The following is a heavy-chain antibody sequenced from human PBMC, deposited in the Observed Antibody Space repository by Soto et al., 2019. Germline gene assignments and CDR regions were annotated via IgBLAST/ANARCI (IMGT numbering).Heavy chain of an antibody. CDR2: INPNSGGT. D-gene: IGHD6-13*01. J-gene: IGHJ6*02. V-gene: IGHV1-2*04. Sequence: ASVKVSCKASGYTFTGYYMHWVRQAPGQGLEWMGWINPNSGGTNYAQKFQGWVTMTRDTSISTAYMELSRLRSDDTAVYYCARVNGSSWYVPAYYYGMDVWGQGTTVTVSS. CDR3: ARVNGSSWYVPAYYYGMDV. CDR1: GYTFTGYY.